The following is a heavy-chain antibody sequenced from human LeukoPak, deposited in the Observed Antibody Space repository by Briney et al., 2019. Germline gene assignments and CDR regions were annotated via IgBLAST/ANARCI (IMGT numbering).Heavy chain of an antibody. D-gene: IGHD3-22*01. Sequence: GASVKVSCKASGYTFTSYGISWVRQAPGQGLEWMGWISAYNGNTNYAQKLQGRVTMTTDTSTSTAYMELRSLRSDDTAVYYCARQADYYDSSGYIGYWGQGALVTVSS. CDR1: GYTFTSYG. CDR2: ISAYNGNT. J-gene: IGHJ4*02. CDR3: ARQADYYDSSGYIGY. V-gene: IGHV1-18*01.